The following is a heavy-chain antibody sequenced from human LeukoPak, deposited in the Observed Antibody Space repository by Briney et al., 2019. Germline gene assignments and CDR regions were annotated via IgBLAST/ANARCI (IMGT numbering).Heavy chain of an antibody. CDR3: ARVGLYSSSWLTAMYYFDY. CDR2: INHSGST. V-gene: IGHV4-34*01. J-gene: IGHJ4*02. CDR1: GGSFSGYY. D-gene: IGHD6-13*01. Sequence: SETLSLTCAVYGGSFSGYYWSWIRQPPGKGLKWIGEINHSGSTNYNPSLKSRVTISVDTSKNQFSLKLSSVTAADTAVYYCARVGLYSSSWLTAMYYFDYWGQGTLVTVSS.